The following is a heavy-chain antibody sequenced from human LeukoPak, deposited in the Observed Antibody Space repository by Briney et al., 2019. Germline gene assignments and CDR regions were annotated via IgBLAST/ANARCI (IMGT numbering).Heavy chain of an antibody. CDR2: IYYSGST. Sequence: SETLSLTCTVSGGSIRSSSYYWGWIRQPPGKGLEWIGSIYYSGSTYYNASLKSLSTIFVGTSKNQFSLKLNSVTAADTAVYFCARQVVAVAGTGYFDYWGQGTLVTVSS. CDR1: GGSIRSSSYY. J-gene: IGHJ4*02. V-gene: IGHV4-39*01. CDR3: ARQVVAVAGTGYFDY. D-gene: IGHD6-19*01.